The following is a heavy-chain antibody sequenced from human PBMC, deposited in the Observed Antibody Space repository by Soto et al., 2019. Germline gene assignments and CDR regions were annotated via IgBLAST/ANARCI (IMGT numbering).Heavy chain of an antibody. V-gene: IGHV5-10-1*01. J-gene: IGHJ4*02. CDR3: ARQIYDSDSGPNFQYYFDS. CDR1: GYSFAGYW. Sequence: LGGSLKISCNGSGYSFAGYWITWVRQMPWKGLEWMGRIDPSDSQTYYSPSFRGHVTISAAKSITTVFLQWSSLRASDTAMYYCARQIYDSDSGPNFQYYFDSWGQGTLVTVSS. CDR2: IDPSDSQT. D-gene: IGHD3-22*01.